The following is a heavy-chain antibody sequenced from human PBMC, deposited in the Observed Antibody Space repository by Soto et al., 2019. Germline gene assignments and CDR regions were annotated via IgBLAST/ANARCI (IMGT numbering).Heavy chain of an antibody. Sequence: PSETLSLTCAVYGGSFSGYYWSWIRQPPGKGLEWIGEINRSGSTNYNPSLKSRLTMSLDASQNQFSLKLNSLTDADTAVYFCARVPSPFDYYYAMDVWGQGTTVTVSS. V-gene: IGHV4-34*01. J-gene: IGHJ6*02. CDR2: INRSGST. D-gene: IGHD3-16*01. CDR3: ARVPSPFDYYYAMDV. CDR1: GGSFSGYY.